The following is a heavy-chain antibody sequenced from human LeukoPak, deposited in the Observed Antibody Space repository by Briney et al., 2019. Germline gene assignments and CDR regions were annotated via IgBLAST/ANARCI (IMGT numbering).Heavy chain of an antibody. CDR3: ARGYRDSIGPCLDS. D-gene: IGHD3-22*01. CDR1: GYGFTGYY. CDR2: INPNSGGT. Sequence: GASVKVSCKASGYGFTGYYIHWVRQAPGQGPEWMGWINPNSGGTKYAQRFQGRVTMTRDTSISTAYMDLSSLTSDDTAVYFCARGYRDSIGPCLDSWGQGTLVTVSS. J-gene: IGHJ5*01. V-gene: IGHV1-2*02.